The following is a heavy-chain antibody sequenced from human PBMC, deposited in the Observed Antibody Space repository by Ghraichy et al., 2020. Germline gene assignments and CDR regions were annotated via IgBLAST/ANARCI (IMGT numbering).Heavy chain of an antibody. J-gene: IGHJ4*02. V-gene: IGHV4-34*01. CDR2: INHSGST. D-gene: IGHD6-13*01. Sequence: SETLSLTCAVYGGSFSGYYWSWIRQPPGKGLEWIGEINHSGSTNYNPSLKSRVTISVDTSKNQFSLKLSSVTAADTAVYYCARFNRYSSSRKFDYWGQGTLVTVSS. CDR3: ARFNRYSSSRKFDY. CDR1: GGSFSGYY.